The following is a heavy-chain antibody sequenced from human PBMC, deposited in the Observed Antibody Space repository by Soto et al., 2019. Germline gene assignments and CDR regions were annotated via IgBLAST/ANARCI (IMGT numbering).Heavy chain of an antibody. D-gene: IGHD3-3*01. CDR1: GYTFTGYY. CDR2: INPNSGGT. J-gene: IGHJ6*02. CDR3: ARVYYDFWSGEVDYYYGMDV. V-gene: IGHV1-2*02. Sequence: AASVKVSCKASGYTFTGYYMHWVRQAPGQGLEWMGWINPNSGGTNYAQKFQGRVTMTRDTSISTAYMELSRLRSDDTAVYYCARVYYDFWSGEVDYYYGMDVWGQGPTVTVSS.